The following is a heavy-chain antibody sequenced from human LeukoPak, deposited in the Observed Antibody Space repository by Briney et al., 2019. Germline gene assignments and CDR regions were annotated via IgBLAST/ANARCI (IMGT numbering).Heavy chain of an antibody. D-gene: IGHD6-19*01. CDR1: GYTFTGYY. CDR3: ARGFSVANDAFDI. CDR2: INPNSGGT. V-gene: IGHV1-2*02. Sequence: ASVKVSCKASGYTFTGYYMHWVRQAPGQGLEWMGWINPNSGGTNYAQKFQGRVTMTRGTSISTAYMELSRLRSDDTAVYYCARGFSVANDAFDIWGQGTMVTVSS. J-gene: IGHJ3*02.